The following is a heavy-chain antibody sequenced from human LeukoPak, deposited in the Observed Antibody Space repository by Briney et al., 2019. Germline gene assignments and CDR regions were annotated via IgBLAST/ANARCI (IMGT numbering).Heavy chain of an antibody. CDR3: ARRSGYYYGVDV. J-gene: IGHJ6*02. Sequence: SETLSLTCTVSGGSISSYYWSWIRHPPGKGLEWIGYIYYSGSANYNPSLKSRVTISLDTSNNQFSLKLSSVTAADTAVYYCARRSGYYYGVDVWGQGTTVTVSS. V-gene: IGHV4-59*08. CDR2: IYYSGSA. CDR1: GGSISSYY.